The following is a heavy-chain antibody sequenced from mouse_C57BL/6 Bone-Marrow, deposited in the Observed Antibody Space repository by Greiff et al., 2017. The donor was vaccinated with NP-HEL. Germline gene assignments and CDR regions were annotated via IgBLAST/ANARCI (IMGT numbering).Heavy chain of an antibody. CDR2: IYPRSGNT. V-gene: IGHV1-81*01. CDR1: GYTFTSYG. J-gene: IGHJ3*01. Sequence: VQLQQSGAELARPGASVKLSCKASGYTFTSYGISWVKQRTGQGLEWIGEIYPRSGNTYYNEKFKGKATLTADKSSSTAYMELRSLTSEDSAVYFCANLLWFPGWFAYWGQGTLVTVSA. CDR3: ANLLWFPGWFAY. D-gene: IGHD2-2*01.